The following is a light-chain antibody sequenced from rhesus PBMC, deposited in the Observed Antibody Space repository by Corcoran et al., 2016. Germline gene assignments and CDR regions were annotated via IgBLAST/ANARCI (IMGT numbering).Light chain of an antibody. V-gene: IGKV1-46*01. Sequence: DIQMTQSPSSLSASVGDTVTITCRASQSFSSSLAWYQQKPGKAPKLLIYSASSLQSGVPSRFSGSKSGTVFTLTISSLQPEDIASYYCQQYYSYPYSFGQGTKVEIK. CDR1: QSFSSS. J-gene: IGKJ2*01. CDR2: SAS. CDR3: QQYYSYPYS.